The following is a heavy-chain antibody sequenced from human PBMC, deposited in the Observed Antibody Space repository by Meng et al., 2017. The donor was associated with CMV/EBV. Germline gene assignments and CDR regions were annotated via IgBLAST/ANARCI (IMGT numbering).Heavy chain of an antibody. CDR2: INPNSGGT. V-gene: IGHV1-2*02. Sequence: ASVKVCKASGYTFTGYYMHWVRQAPGQGLEWMGWINPNSGGTNYAQKFQGRVTMTRDTSISTAYMELSRLRSDDTAVYYCARDQHLDCGGDCYTTPLGYWGQGTLVTVSS. CDR1: GYTFTGYY. CDR3: ARDQHLDCGGDCYTTPLGY. J-gene: IGHJ4*02. D-gene: IGHD2-21*01.